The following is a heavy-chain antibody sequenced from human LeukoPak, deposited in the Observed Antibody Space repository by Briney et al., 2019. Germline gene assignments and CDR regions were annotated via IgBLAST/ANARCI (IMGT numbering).Heavy chain of an antibody. V-gene: IGHV4-31*03. Sequence: SETLSLTCTVSGGSISSGGYYWSWIRQHPGKGLEWIGYIYYSGSTYYNPSLKSRVTISVDTSKNQFSLKLSSVTAADTAVYYCAREYSSSWYGGWFDPWGQGTLVTVSS. CDR1: GGSISSGGYY. D-gene: IGHD6-13*01. CDR3: AREYSSSWYGGWFDP. J-gene: IGHJ5*02. CDR2: IYYSGST.